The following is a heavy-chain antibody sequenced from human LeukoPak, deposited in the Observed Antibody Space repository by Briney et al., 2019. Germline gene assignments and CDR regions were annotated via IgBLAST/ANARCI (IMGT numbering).Heavy chain of an antibody. CDR1: GYSFTSYW. D-gene: IGHD2-15*01. CDR3: ARPYCSGGSCYSGYFDY. CDR2: IYPGDSDT. Sequence: GESLKISCKGSGYSFTSYWIGWVRQMPGEGLEWMGIIYPGDSDTRYSPSFQGQVTISADKSISTAYLQWSSLKASDTAMYYCARPYCSGGSCYSGYFDYWGQGTLVTVSS. J-gene: IGHJ4*02. V-gene: IGHV5-51*01.